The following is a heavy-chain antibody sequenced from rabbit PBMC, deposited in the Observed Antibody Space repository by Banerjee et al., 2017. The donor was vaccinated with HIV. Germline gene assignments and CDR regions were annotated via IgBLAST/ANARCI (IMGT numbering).Heavy chain of an antibody. CDR3: ARDPYASSSGYSYYFNL. V-gene: IGHV1S47*01. Sequence: QEQLVESGGGLVQPEGSLTLTCRASGFDFSSNAMCWVRQAPGKGPEWIACIDNGDGSTDYASWVNGRFTVSRSTSLNTVTLQLTSLTAADTATYFCARDPYASSSGYSYYFNLWGPGTLVTVS. D-gene: IGHD1-1*01. J-gene: IGHJ4*01. CDR2: IDNGDGST. CDR1: GFDFSSNA.